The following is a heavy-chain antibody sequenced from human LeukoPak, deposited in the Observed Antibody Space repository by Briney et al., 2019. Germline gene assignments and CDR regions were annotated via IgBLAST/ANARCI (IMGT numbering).Heavy chain of an antibody. CDR2: IGSDNKP. Sequence: PGGSLRLSCEASGFTFSAYAMTWVRQAPGKGLEWVSSIGSDNKPHYSESVKGRFAISRDNSKNTLYLQMNSLRAEDTAVYYCARDRGWFDPWGLGTLVTVSS. CDR1: GFTFSAYA. V-gene: IGHV3-23*01. CDR3: ARDRGWFDP. J-gene: IGHJ5*02.